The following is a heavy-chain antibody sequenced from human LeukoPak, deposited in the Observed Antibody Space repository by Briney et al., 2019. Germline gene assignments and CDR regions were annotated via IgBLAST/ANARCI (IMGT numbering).Heavy chain of an antibody. V-gene: IGHV3-21*04. Sequence: PGGSLRLSCAASGFTFNSFTMNWVRQAPGKGLEWVSSISSSTTYISYADSVKGRFTISRDNSKNTLYLQMNSLRAEDTAVYYCAKPARTDYADYWGQGTLVTVSS. J-gene: IGHJ4*02. D-gene: IGHD1-14*01. CDR3: AKPARTDYADY. CDR2: ISSSTTYI. CDR1: GFTFNSFT.